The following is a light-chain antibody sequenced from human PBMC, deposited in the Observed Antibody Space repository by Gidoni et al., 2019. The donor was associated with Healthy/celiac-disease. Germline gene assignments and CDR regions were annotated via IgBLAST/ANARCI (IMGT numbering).Light chain of an antibody. J-gene: IGKJ5*01. CDR3: QQRSNWPPKIT. CDR1: QIVSSY. V-gene: IGKV3-11*01. CDR2: DAS. Sequence: EIVLTQSPATLSLSPGERATLSCRAIQIVSSYLAWYQQKPGQDPRLLIYDASNRATGIPARFSGSGSGTDFTLTISSLEPEDFAVYYCQQRSNWPPKITFGQVTRLEIK.